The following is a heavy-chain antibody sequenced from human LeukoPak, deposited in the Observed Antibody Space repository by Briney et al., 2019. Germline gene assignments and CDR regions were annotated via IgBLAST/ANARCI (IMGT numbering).Heavy chain of an antibody. Sequence: SETLSLTCTVSGGSIGSYYWSWIRQPPGKGLEWIGYIYYSGSTNYNPSLKSRVTISVDTSKNQFSLKLSSVTAADTAVYYCARVGELWIWGQGTMVTVSS. CDR1: GGSIGSYY. CDR3: ARVGELWI. CDR2: IYYSGST. J-gene: IGHJ3*02. D-gene: IGHD3-16*01. V-gene: IGHV4-59*01.